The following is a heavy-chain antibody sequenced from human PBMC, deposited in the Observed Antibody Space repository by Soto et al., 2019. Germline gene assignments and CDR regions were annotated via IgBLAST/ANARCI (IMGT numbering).Heavy chain of an antibody. CDR2: IIPIFGTA. CDR3: VRAGAEAGTQPYYY. J-gene: IGHJ4*02. Sequence: QVQLVQSGAEVKKPGSSVKVSCKASGGTFSSYAISWVRQAPGQGLEWMGGIIPIFGTAIYAQKFQGRVTIAAEDSTGTDCMELSNLGSVDTAVYYCVRAGAEAGTQPYYYWGQGTLVTV. CDR1: GGTFSSYA. V-gene: IGHV1-69*12. D-gene: IGHD6-13*01.